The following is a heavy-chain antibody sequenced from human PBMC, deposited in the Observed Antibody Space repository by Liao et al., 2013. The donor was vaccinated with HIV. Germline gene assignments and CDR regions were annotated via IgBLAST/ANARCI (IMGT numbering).Heavy chain of an antibody. D-gene: IGHD3-3*01. Sequence: QVRLQESGPRLVKPSGTLSLTCTVSGASMSSYYWNWIRQPPGKGLEWIGYISDSGSTNYNPKSSLRSRVAISVDTSKNQFSLRLTSVTAADTAVYYCARWSNGRFGARDAFDVWGQGTVVTVSS. CDR3: ARWSNGRFGARDAFDV. CDR1: GASMSSYY. J-gene: IGHJ3*01. V-gene: IGHV4-59*08. CDR2: ISDSGST.